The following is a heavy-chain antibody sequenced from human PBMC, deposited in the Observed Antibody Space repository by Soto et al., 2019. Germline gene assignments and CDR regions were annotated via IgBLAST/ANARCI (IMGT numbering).Heavy chain of an antibody. CDR2: FYYSGST. D-gene: IGHD2-2*01. J-gene: IGHJ6*02. Sequence: SETLSLTCTVSGGSINSGAYYWSWIRHHPGKGLEWIGNFYYSGSTYYNPSLESRVTISVDTSKNQFSLKVTSVTAADTAVYYCARLHGYCISSSCHGHYAMDVWGQGTTVTVSS. V-gene: IGHV4-39*01. CDR1: GGSINSGAYY. CDR3: ARLHGYCISSSCHGHYAMDV.